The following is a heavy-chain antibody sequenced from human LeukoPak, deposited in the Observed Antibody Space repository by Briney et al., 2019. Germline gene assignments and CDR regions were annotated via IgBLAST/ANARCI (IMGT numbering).Heavy chain of an antibody. CDR1: GGSFSGYY. V-gene: IGHV4-34*01. Sequence: SETLSLTCAVYGGSFSGYYGSGIREPPRKGLEGVGEINRSGSTNYNPSLKSRVNILVETSKNQFSLKLSSVTAADPAVYYCARGRSYYYYMDVWGKGTTVTVSS. CDR3: ARGRSYYYYMDV. CDR2: INRSGST. J-gene: IGHJ6*03.